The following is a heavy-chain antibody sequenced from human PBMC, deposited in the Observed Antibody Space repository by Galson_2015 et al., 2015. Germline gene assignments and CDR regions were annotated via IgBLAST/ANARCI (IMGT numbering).Heavy chain of an antibody. CDR2: INAGNGNT. D-gene: IGHD1-1*01. CDR3: ARERLNWNDGGDY. J-gene: IGHJ4*02. V-gene: IGHV1-3*01. CDR1: GYTFTSYA. Sequence: SVKVSCKASGYTFTSYAMHWVRQAPGQRLEWMGWINAGNGNTKYSQKFQGRVTITRDTSASTAYMELSSLRSEDTAVYYCARERLNWNDGGDYWGQGTLVTVPS.